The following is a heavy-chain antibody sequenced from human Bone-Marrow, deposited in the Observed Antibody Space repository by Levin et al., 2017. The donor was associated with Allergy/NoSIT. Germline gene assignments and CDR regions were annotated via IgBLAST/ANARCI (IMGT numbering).Heavy chain of an antibody. Sequence: HGESLKISCKGSGYSFTSSWIGWVRQTPGKGLEWMGIIYPGDSDTRYNPSFQSQVTISADKSSSTAYLQWSSLRASDTAIYYCARETRIMNSGMGYYMDVWGKGTTVTVSS. J-gene: IGHJ6*03. V-gene: IGHV5-51*01. D-gene: IGHD3/OR15-3a*01. CDR2: IYPGDSDT. CDR1: GYSFTSSW. CDR3: ARETRIMNSGMGYYMDV.